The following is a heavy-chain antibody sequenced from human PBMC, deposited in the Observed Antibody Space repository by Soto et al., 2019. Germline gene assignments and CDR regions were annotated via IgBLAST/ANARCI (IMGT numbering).Heavy chain of an antibody. V-gene: IGHV1-69*13. CDR2: IIPIFGTA. J-gene: IGHJ6*02. CDR1: GCTFSSYA. D-gene: IGHD4-4*01. Sequence: SVKVSCKASGCTFSSYAISWVREAPGQGLEWMGGIIPIFGTANYAQKFQGRVTITADESTSTAYMELSSLRSEDTAVYYCARARVGETTVTTRILSPYYYHYGMDVWGQGTRFTVSS. CDR3: ARARVGETTVTTRILSPYYYHYGMDV.